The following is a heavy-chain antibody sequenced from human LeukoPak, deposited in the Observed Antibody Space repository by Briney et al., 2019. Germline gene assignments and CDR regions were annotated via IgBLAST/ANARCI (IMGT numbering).Heavy chain of an antibody. J-gene: IGHJ3*02. D-gene: IGHD1-1*01. Sequence: SETLSLTCTVSGASISTYFWSWIRQSPGKGLEWVGYLFSRGSPNYNPSLKRRVTISVDTSKNHFSLTLSSVTAADTAVYYCARLQPDSGEWAFDIWGQGTMVTVSS. CDR2: LFSRGSP. V-gene: IGHV4-59*01. CDR3: ARLQPDSGEWAFDI. CDR1: GASISTYF.